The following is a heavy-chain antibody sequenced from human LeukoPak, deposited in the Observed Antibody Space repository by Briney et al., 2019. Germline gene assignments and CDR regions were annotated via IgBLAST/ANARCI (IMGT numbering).Heavy chain of an antibody. D-gene: IGHD2/OR15-2a*01. CDR2: INPSGGST. V-gene: IGHV1-46*01. Sequence: ASVKVSCKASGYTFTGYYMHWVRQAPGQGLEWMGIINPSGGSTSYAQKFQGRVTMTRDTSTSTVYMELSSLRSEDTAVYYCARDSNMNYGMDVWGQGTTVTVSS. CDR3: ARDSNMNYGMDV. J-gene: IGHJ6*02. CDR1: GYTFTGYY.